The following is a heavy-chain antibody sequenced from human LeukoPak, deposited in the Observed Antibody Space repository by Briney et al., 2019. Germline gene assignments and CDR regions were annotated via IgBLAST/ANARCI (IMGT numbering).Heavy chain of an antibody. CDR3: AREDSSGYYSAFDY. V-gene: IGHV6-1*01. J-gene: IGHJ4*02. CDR1: GDSVSSNSSA. CDR2: TYYRSKWYN. D-gene: IGHD3-22*01. Sequence: SQTLSLTCAISGDSVSSNSSAWNWIRQSPSRGLEWLGRTYYRSKWYNDYALSVKSRITINPDTSKNQFSLQLNSMTPEDTAVYYCAREDSSGYYSAFDYWGQGTLVTVSS.